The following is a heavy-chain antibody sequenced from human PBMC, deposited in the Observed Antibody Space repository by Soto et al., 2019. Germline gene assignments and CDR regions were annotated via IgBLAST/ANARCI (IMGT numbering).Heavy chain of an antibody. V-gene: IGHV1-2*02. J-gene: IGHJ6*02. Sequence: ASVKVSCKASGYTFNGSYLHWGRRAPGQRLEWMGWINPKSGGTNYAQKFQGRVTMTRDTSLSTAYMELSSLRSDDTAVYYCARGERGVPTAAYFYGMDVWGQGTTVTVSS. CDR2: INPKSGGT. CDR1: GYTFNGSY. D-gene: IGHD2-2*01. CDR3: ARGERGVPTAAYFYGMDV.